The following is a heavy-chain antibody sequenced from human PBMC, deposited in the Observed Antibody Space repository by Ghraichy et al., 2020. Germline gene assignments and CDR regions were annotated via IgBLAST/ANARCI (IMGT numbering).Heavy chain of an antibody. D-gene: IGHD2-15*01. CDR1: GVSIDSGDYY. CDR3: ARLYCSGGSCSPTSTTSFDY. J-gene: IGHJ4*02. Sequence: SETLSLTCTVSGVSIDSGDYYWSWIRQHPGKGLEWIGYMYYTGNTYYNPSLRSRLTISVDTSNNRFSLKLGSVTAADTAVYYCARLYCSGGSCSPTSTTSFDYWGQGTLVTVSS. V-gene: IGHV4-31*03. CDR2: MYYTGNT.